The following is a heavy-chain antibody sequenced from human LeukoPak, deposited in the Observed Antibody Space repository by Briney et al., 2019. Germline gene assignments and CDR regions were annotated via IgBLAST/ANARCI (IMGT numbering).Heavy chain of an antibody. D-gene: IGHD3-16*01. J-gene: IGHJ4*02. CDR3: ARHSCYDS. V-gene: IGHV5-51*01. CDR1: GFTFSTSS. CDR2: IYAGDAST. Sequence: GESLQISCNGSGFTFSTSSFAWVRQMPGKDLEWMGVIYAGDASTRYSPSFQGQVTISVDESISTAYLQWSSLKASDSAIYYCARHSCYDSWGQGTLVTVSS.